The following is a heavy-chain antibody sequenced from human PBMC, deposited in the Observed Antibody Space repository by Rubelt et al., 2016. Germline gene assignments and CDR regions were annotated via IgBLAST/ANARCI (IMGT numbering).Heavy chain of an antibody. Sequence: QVQLVQSGAEVKKPGASVKVSCKASGYTFTSYGISWVRQAPGQGLEWMGWISAYNGNTNYAQKVQGRVTMTTDTSTSTAYMELRSLRSDDTAVYCCARGARRYSMDPRNAFDIWGQGTMVTVSS. CDR2: ISAYNGNT. J-gene: IGHJ3*02. D-gene: IGHD4-11*01. V-gene: IGHV1-18*01. CDR1: GYTFTSYG. CDR3: ARGARRYSMDPRNAFDI.